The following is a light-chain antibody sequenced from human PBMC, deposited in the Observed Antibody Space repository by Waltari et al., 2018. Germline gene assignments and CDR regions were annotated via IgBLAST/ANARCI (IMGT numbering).Light chain of an antibody. Sequence: DIQMTQSPSTLSASVGDRVTITCRASQSSRGWLAWYQQKPGKAPKVLIYDASTLESGVSSRFSGSGSGTEFTLTINGLQPDDFATYYCQHYNNYSFGQGTRVEIK. CDR2: DAS. CDR1: QSSRGW. J-gene: IGKJ1*01. CDR3: QHYNNYS. V-gene: IGKV1-5*01.